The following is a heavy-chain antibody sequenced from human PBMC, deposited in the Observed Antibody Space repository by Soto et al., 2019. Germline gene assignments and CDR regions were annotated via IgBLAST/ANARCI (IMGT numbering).Heavy chain of an antibody. CDR3: ARDRDNYGSMDV. D-gene: IGHD3-10*01. CDR1: GGSISSYY. CDR2: IYHSGST. Sequence: PSETLSLTCTVSGGSISSYYWSWIRQPPGKGLEWIGYIYHSGSTNYNPSLKSRVTISVDTSKNQFSLKLNSVTAADTAEYYCARDRDNYGSMDVWGQGTTVTVSS. J-gene: IGHJ6*02. V-gene: IGHV4-59*01.